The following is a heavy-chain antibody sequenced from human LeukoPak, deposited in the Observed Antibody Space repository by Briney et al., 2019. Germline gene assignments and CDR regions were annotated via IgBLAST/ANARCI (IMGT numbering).Heavy chain of an antibody. Sequence: SETLSLTCTVSGGSISSGGYYWSWIRQHPGKGLEWIGYIYYSGSTYYNPSLKSRVTISVDTSKNQFSLKLCSVTAADTAVYYCARPIAARPTGDFDYWGQGTLVTVSS. CDR3: ARPIAARPTGDFDY. CDR1: GGSISSGGYY. V-gene: IGHV4-31*03. CDR2: IYYSGST. D-gene: IGHD6-6*01. J-gene: IGHJ4*02.